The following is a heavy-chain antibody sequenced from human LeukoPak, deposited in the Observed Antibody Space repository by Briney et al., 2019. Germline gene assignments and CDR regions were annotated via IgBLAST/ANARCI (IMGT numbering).Heavy chain of an antibody. D-gene: IGHD3-3*01. CDR1: GYTFTAYY. CDR3: ARDTIFGVVPLWYFDL. V-gene: IGHV1-2*02. J-gene: IGHJ2*01. Sequence: ASVKVSCKASGYTFTAYYMHWVRQAPGQGPEWMGWINPNSGVTNYAQKLQGRVTMTTDTSTSTAYMELRSLRSDDTAVYYCARDTIFGVVPLWYFDLWGRGTLVTVSS. CDR2: INPNSGVT.